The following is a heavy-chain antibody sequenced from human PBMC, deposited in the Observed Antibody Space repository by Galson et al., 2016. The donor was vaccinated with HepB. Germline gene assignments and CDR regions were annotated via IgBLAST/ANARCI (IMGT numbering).Heavy chain of an antibody. CDR2: ITSRGTAI. D-gene: IGHD6-13*01. J-gene: IGHJ6*02. V-gene: IGHV3-48*04. CDR3: AREGTGSSSFIYYYYGMDV. CDR1: GFTLSSYS. Sequence: SLRLSCAASGFTLSSYSMNWVRQTPGKGLEWVSYITSRGTAIYYADSVKGRFTISRGNARNSLYLQMNSLRAEDTAVYYCAREGTGSSSFIYYYYGMDVWGQGTTVTVSS.